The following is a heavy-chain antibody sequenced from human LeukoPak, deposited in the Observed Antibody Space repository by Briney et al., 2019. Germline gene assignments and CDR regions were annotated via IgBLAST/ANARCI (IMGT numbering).Heavy chain of an antibody. Sequence: SETLSLTCAVYGGSFSGYYWSWIRQPPGKGLKWIGEINHSGSTNYNPSLKSRVTISVDTSKNQFSLKLSSVTAADTAVYYCARGHVTRGYSYGRPYYYYGMDVWGQGTTVTVSS. CDR3: ARGHVTRGYSYGRPYYYYGMDV. D-gene: IGHD5-18*01. CDR2: INHSGST. CDR1: GGSFSGYY. V-gene: IGHV4-34*01. J-gene: IGHJ6*02.